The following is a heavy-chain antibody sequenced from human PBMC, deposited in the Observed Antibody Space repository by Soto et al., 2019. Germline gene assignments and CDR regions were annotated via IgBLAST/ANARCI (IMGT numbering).Heavy chain of an antibody. D-gene: IGHD5-18*01. V-gene: IGHV3-74*01. Sequence: GGSLRLSCAASGFTFSSYWMHWVRQAPGKGLVWVSRINSDGSSTSYADSVKGRFTISRDNAKNTLYLQMNSLRAEDTAVYYCARTNTAMGAGVDYWGQGTLVTVSS. CDR2: INSDGSST. CDR1: GFTFSSYW. J-gene: IGHJ4*02. CDR3: ARTNTAMGAGVDY.